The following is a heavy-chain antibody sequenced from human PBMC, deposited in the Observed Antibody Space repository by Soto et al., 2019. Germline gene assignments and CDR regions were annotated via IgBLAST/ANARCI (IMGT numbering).Heavy chain of an antibody. J-gene: IGHJ6*02. D-gene: IGHD3-3*01. CDR1: GFTFGDYA. V-gene: IGHV3-49*03. CDR2: IRSKAYGGTT. Sequence: PGGSLRLSCTASGFTFGDYAMSWFRQAPGKGLEWVGFIRSKAYGGTTEYAASVKGRFTISRDDSKRIAYLQMNNLKTEDTSVYYCTRDEFLKRTIFGVVSRYGMDVGGQGTTVTVSS. CDR3: TRDEFLKRTIFGVVSRYGMDV.